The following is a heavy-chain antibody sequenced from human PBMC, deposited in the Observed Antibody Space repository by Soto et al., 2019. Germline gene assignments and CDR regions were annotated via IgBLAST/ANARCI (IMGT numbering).Heavy chain of an antibody. CDR2: ISAYNGNT. Sequence: ASVKVSCKASGYTFTSYGISWVRQAPGQGLEWMGWISAYNGNTNYAQKLQGRVTMTTDTSTGTAYMELRSLRSDDTAVYYCARDFRRYFASWGAPPVDYWGQGTLVTVSS. D-gene: IGHD3-9*01. V-gene: IGHV1-18*01. CDR3: ARDFRRYFASWGAPPVDY. CDR1: GYTFTSYG. J-gene: IGHJ4*02.